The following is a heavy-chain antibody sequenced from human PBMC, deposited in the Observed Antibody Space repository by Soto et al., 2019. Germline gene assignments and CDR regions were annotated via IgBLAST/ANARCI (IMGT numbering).Heavy chain of an antibody. CDR2: HNGYNGQT. CDR1: ENTFSTYL. CDR3: AGPHERAGLGT. V-gene: IGHV1-3*01. J-gene: IGHJ5*02. Sequence: ASVKVSCKASENTFSTYLVHWVRQVHGQGLEWMGWHNGYNGQTEYSQKFQGRVTITRDTSAKTAYLELRSLTSEDTAVYYCAGPHERAGLGTWGQGTPVTVYS.